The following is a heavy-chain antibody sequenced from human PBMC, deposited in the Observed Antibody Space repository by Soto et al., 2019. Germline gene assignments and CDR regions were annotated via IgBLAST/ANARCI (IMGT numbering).Heavy chain of an antibody. V-gene: IGHV1-69*02. J-gene: IGHJ3*02. D-gene: IGHD3-10*01. CDR3: AAAARIKAFDI. CDR1: GGTFSSYT. Sequence: ASVKVSCKASGGTFSSYTISWVRQAPGQGLEWMGRIIPILGIANYAQKFQGRVTITADKSTSTAYMELSSLRSEDTAVYYCAAAARIKAFDIWGQGTMVTVSS. CDR2: IIPILGIA.